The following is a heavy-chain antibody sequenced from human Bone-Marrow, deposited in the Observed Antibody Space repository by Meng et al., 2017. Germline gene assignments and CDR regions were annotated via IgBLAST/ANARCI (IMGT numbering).Heavy chain of an antibody. CDR2: ISSSSSYI. Sequence: GGSLRLSCAASGFTFSSYSMHWVRQAPGKGLEWVSSISSSSSYIYYADSVKGRFTISRDNAKNSLYLQMNSLRAEDTAVYYCARPYSSGWHGCDAFDIWGQGTMVTVSS. V-gene: IGHV3-21*01. CDR1: GFTFSSYS. CDR3: ARPYSSGWHGCDAFDI. J-gene: IGHJ3*02. D-gene: IGHD6-19*01.